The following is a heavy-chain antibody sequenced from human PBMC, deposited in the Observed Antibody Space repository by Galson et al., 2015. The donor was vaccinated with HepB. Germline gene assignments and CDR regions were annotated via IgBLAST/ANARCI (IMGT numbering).Heavy chain of an antibody. D-gene: IGHD1-26*01. V-gene: IGHV1-58*02. CDR3: AAGIVGTTTPDFDS. CDR2: IVVGSGNT. CDR1: GFNLTSSA. Sequence: SVKVSCKASGFNLTSSAMQWVRQARGQRLEWIGWIVVGSGNTKDAQKFQERVTITRDMSTRTAYMELSSLRPEDTAVYYCAAGIVGTTTPDFDSWGQGTLVTVSS. J-gene: IGHJ4*02.